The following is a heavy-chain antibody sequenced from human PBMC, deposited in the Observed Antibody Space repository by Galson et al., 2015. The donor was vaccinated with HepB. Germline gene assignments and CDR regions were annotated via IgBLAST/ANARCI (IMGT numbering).Heavy chain of an antibody. CDR2: IYHSGST. CDR3: ARDLTAVAGKYNWFDP. Sequence: TLSLTCAVSGGSISSGGYSWSWIRQPPGKGLEWIGYIYHSGSTYYNPSLKSRVTISVDRSKNQFSLKLSSVTAADTAVYYCARDLTAVAGKYNWFDPWGQGTLVTVSS. J-gene: IGHJ5*02. V-gene: IGHV4-30-2*01. D-gene: IGHD6-19*01. CDR1: GGSISSGGYS.